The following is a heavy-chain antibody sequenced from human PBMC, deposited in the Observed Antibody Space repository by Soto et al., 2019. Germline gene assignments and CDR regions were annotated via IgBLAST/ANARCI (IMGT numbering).Heavy chain of an antibody. D-gene: IGHD6-13*01. CDR1: GFTVSSNY. CDR2: IYGGSST. Sequence: EVQLVESGGGLVQPGESLRLSCAASGFTVSSNYMSWVRQAPGKGLEWVSVIYGGSSTYYADSVKGRFTISRDNSKNTLYLQMNSLRAEVTAVYYCTRDRIAAPGTEWGQGTLVTVSS. CDR3: TRDRIAAPGTE. V-gene: IGHV3-66*01. J-gene: IGHJ4*02.